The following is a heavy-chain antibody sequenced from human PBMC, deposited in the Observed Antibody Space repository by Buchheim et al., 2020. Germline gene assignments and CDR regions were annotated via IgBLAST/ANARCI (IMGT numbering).Heavy chain of an antibody. D-gene: IGHD4-17*01. J-gene: IGHJ4*02. CDR1: GFTFSSYS. CDR3: ASEPPPMTTVTTPSDY. Sequence: EVQLVESGGGLVKPGGSLRLSCAASGFTFSSYSMNWVRQAPGKGLEWVSSISSSSSYIYYADSVKGRFTISRDNAKNSLYLQMNSLRAEDTAVYYCASEPPPMTTVTTPSDYWGQGTL. CDR2: ISSSSSYI. V-gene: IGHV3-21*01.